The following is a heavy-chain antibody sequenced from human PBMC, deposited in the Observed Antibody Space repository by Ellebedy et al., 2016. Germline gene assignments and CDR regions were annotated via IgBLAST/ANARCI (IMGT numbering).Heavy chain of an antibody. Sequence: GGSLRLSXAASGFPFNSYAMHWVRQAPGKGLEWVALISYEGSHEYYVDSVKGRFTISRDNSKNTLYLQMNSLRAGDTAVYYCARETGEWDPFDVWGQGTMVTVSS. CDR2: ISYEGSHE. D-gene: IGHD7-27*01. V-gene: IGHV3-30*14. CDR3: ARETGEWDPFDV. J-gene: IGHJ3*01. CDR1: GFPFNSYA.